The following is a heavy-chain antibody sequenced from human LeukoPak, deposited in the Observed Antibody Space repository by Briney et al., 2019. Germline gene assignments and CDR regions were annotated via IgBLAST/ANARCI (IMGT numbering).Heavy chain of an antibody. D-gene: IGHD5-18*01. Sequence: GGSLRLSCAASGFTFSSYWMSWVRQAPGKGLEWVSGISWNSGSIGYADSVKGRFTISRDNAKNSLYLQMNSLRAEDMALYYCAKAVDTAMVISAFDIWGQGTMVTVSS. V-gene: IGHV3-9*03. CDR3: AKAVDTAMVISAFDI. J-gene: IGHJ3*02. CDR2: ISWNSGSI. CDR1: GFTFSSYW.